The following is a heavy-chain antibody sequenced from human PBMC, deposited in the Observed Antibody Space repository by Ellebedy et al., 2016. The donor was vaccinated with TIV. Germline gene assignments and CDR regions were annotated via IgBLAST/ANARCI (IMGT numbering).Heavy chain of an antibody. D-gene: IGHD3-22*01. Sequence: KVSCXGSGYSFTSYWIGWVRQMPGKGLEWMGIIYPGDSDTRYSPSFQGQVTISADKSISTAYLQWSSLKASDTAMYYCARQSDYYDSSSYDYWGQGTLVTVSS. CDR2: IYPGDSDT. CDR1: GYSFTSYW. CDR3: ARQSDYYDSSSYDY. J-gene: IGHJ4*02. V-gene: IGHV5-51*01.